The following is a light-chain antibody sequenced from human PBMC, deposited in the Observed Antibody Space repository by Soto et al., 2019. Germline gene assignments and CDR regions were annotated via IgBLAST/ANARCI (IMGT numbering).Light chain of an antibody. J-gene: IGKJ4*01. CDR1: QSVRSDY. CDR2: GVS. V-gene: IGKV3-20*01. CDR3: QQYGNSPLT. Sequence: ELVLTQSPDTLSLSPGQRATLSCRASQSVRSDYFAWYQQKPGQAPRVIIFGVSTRATGVPDRFSGSGSGTDFTLTISRREPEDCALYYCQQYGNSPLTFGGGTKVEIK.